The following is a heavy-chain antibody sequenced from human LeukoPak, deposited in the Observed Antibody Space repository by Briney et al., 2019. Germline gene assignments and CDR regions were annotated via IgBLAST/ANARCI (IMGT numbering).Heavy chain of an antibody. J-gene: IGHJ3*02. CDR2: IYTYGST. D-gene: IGHD3-22*01. V-gene: IGHV3-53*04. Sequence: GGSLRLSCAASDFTVNSHDMTWVRQAPGKGLEWVSVIYTYGSTYYADSVKGRFTISRHNSKNTLFLQMSSLRAEDTAVYYCARDVRTDYYDSSGYHDAFDIWAKGQWSPSLQ. CDR3: ARDVRTDYYDSSGYHDAFDI. CDR1: DFTVNSHD.